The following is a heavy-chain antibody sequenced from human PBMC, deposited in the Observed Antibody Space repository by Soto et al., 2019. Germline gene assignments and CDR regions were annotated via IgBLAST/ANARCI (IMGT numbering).Heavy chain of an antibody. Sequence: GASVKVSCKASGFTFTSSAVQWVRQARGQRLEWIGWIVVGSGNTNYAQKFQERVTITRDMSTSTAYMELSSLRSEDTAVYYCAAVGYCSGGSCYFDYYYGMDVWGQGTTVTVSS. CDR2: IVVGSGNT. D-gene: IGHD2-15*01. J-gene: IGHJ6*02. CDR1: GFTFTSSA. V-gene: IGHV1-58*01. CDR3: AAVGYCSGGSCYFDYYYGMDV.